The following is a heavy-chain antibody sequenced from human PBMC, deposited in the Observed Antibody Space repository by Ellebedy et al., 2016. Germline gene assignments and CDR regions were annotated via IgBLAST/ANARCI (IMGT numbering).Heavy chain of an antibody. J-gene: IGHJ4*02. Sequence: GESLKISXVASGFTFGNFFMSWVRQAPGGGLEWVSTISGGGDTTVSADSVKGRFTISRDNSRNTVYLQMDSLRAADTAVYYCYYGHYSGYWGQGTLVTVSS. CDR2: ISGGGDTT. CDR1: GFTFGNFF. CDR3: YYGHYSGY. D-gene: IGHD4-17*01. V-gene: IGHV3-23*01.